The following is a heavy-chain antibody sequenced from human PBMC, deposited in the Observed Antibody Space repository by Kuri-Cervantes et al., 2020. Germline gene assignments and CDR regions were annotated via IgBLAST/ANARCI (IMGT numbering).Heavy chain of an antibody. CDR2: INHSGST. CDR3: ARVMRYYRSSGSYSYDAFDI. V-gene: IGHV4-34*01. CDR1: GGSFSGYY. D-gene: IGHD3-22*01. J-gene: IGHJ3*02. Sequence: SETLSLTCAVYGGSFSGYYWSWIRQPPGKGLEWIGEINHSGSTNYNPSLKSRVTISVDTSKNQFSLRLTSVTAADTAVYYCARVMRYYRSSGSYSYDAFDIWGQGTMVTVSS.